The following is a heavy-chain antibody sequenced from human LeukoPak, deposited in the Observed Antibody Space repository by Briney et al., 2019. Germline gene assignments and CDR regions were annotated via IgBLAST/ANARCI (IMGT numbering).Heavy chain of an antibody. CDR2: ISSSSSYI. CDR1: GFTFSTYN. D-gene: IGHD3-16*02. V-gene: IGHV3-21*01. J-gene: IGHJ3*02. CDR3: ARDSLHRRRLSDAFDI. Sequence: GGSLRLSCAASGFTFSTYNMNWVRQAPGKGLEWVSSISSSSSYIYYADSVKGRFTISRDNAKNSLYLQMISLRAEDTAVYYCARDSLHRRRLSDAFDIWGQGTMVTVSS.